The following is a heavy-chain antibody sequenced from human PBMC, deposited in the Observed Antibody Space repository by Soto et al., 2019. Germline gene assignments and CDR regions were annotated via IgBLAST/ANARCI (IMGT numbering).Heavy chain of an antibody. CDR1: GGTFSSYA. D-gene: IGHD6-13*01. CDR3: TIAAAGTGHYYYYGMDV. Sequence: SVKVSCKASGGTFSSYAISWVRQAPGQGLEWMGGIIPIFGTANYAQKFQGRVTITADESTSTAYMELSSLRSEDTAVYYCTIAAAGTGHYYYYGMDVWGQGTTVTVSS. CDR2: IIPIFGTA. J-gene: IGHJ6*02. V-gene: IGHV1-69*13.